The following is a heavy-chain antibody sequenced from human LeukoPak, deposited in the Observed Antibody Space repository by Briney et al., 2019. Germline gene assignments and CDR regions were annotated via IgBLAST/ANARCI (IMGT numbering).Heavy chain of an antibody. CDR2: IYTSGST. J-gene: IGHJ6*03. V-gene: IGHV4-4*09. CDR3: AKRKRGEYRGIYYYYMDV. D-gene: IGHD3-16*01. CDR1: GGSISSYY. Sequence: SETLSLTCTVSGGSISSYYWSWIREPPGKGLEWIGYIYTSGSTNYNPSLKSRVTISVDKSKTQLSLKLSSVTAADTAVYYCAKRKRGEYRGIYYYYMDVWGKGTTVTVSS.